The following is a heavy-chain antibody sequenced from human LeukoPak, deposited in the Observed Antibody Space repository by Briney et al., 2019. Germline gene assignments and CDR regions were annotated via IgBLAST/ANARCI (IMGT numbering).Heavy chain of an antibody. CDR2: ISSSSSYI. CDR3: AREPIRYCSSTSCYYGGPYYYGMDV. Sequence: GGSLRLSCAASGFTFSSYSMNWVRQAPGKGLEWVSSISSSSSYIYYADSVKGRFTISRDNAKNSLYLQMNSLRAEDTAVYYCAREPIRYCSSTSCYYGGPYYYGMDVWGQGTTVTASS. V-gene: IGHV3-21*01. CDR1: GFTFSSYS. D-gene: IGHD2-2*01. J-gene: IGHJ6*02.